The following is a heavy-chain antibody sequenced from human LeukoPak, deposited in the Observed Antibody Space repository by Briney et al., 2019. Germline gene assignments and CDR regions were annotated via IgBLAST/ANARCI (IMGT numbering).Heavy chain of an antibody. CDR3: ARAGPDAPFDY. V-gene: IGHV4-39*07. J-gene: IGHJ4*02. Sequence: PSETLSLTCTVSGGSISSSSYYWGWIRQPPGKGLEWIGEINHSGSTNYNPSLKSRVTISVDTSKNQFSLKLSSVTAADTAVYYCARAGPDAPFDYWGQGTLVTVSS. CDR1: GGSISSSSYY. CDR2: INHSGST. D-gene: IGHD1-14*01.